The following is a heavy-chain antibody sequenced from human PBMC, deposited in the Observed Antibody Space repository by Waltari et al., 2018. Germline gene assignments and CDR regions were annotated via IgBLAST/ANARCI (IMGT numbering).Heavy chain of an antibody. CDR3: AKDSGYSMIRGRENS. V-gene: IGHV3-23*05. Sequence: VYLLESGGGLVQPGGSLRLSCLGSGFDYRSYAMRWVRQAPGKGLEWVSGIDNSGETTYYAGSVKGRFTISRDDSRNTVYLHMTTLRVDDTAVYYCAKDSGYSMIRGRENSWGQGTLVIVSS. J-gene: IGHJ4*02. CDR1: GFDYRSYA. D-gene: IGHD3-10*01. CDR2: IDNSGETT.